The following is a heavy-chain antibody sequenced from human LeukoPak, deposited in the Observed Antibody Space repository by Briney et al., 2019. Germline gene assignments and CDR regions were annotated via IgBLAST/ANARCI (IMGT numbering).Heavy chain of an antibody. CDR2: ISYGGSNE. Sequence: PGGSLRLSCAASGFTFSTYGMHWVRQAPGKGLEWVAVISYGGSNEYYADSVKGRFTISGDNSKNTLYLQMSSLRAEDTAVYYCAKEFNRGLPDYWGQGTLVTVPS. V-gene: IGHV3-30*18. CDR1: GFTFSTYG. J-gene: IGHJ4*02. CDR3: AKEFNRGLPDY. D-gene: IGHD2-21*01.